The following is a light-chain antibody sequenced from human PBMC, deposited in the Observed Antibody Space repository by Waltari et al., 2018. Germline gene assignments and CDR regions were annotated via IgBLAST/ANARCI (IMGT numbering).Light chain of an antibody. CDR1: GSDIGGFNY. V-gene: IGLV2-14*03. J-gene: IGLJ3*02. CDR3: CSYTTTTTWV. CDR2: CVS. Sequence: QSAPTQPASVSGSPGQSITISCSGTGSDIGGFNYVSWYQQRPGKAPKLLIYCVSQRPSGVSDRFSGSKSGNRASLTISGLQAEDDSDYYCCSYTTTTTWVFGGGTKLTVL.